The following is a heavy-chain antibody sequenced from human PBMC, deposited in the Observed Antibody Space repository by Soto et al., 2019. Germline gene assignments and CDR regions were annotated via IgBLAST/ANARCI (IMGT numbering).Heavy chain of an antibody. V-gene: IGHV4-31*03. Sequence: KTSETLSLTCTVSGGSISSGGYYWSWIRQHPGKGLEWIGYIYYSGSTYYNPSLKSRVTISVDTSKNQFSLKLSSVTAADTAVYYCARRTSTEYYFDYWCQGTLVTVSS. CDR2: IYYSGST. CDR1: GGSISSGGYY. J-gene: IGHJ4*02. CDR3: ARRTSTEYYFDY.